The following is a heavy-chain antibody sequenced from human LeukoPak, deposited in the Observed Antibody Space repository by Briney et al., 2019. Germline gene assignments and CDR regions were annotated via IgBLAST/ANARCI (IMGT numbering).Heavy chain of an antibody. J-gene: IGHJ6*02. D-gene: IGHD2-8*01. CDR3: AREDVVLVDAVRYYYYGMDV. Sequence: GASGKVCCKAAGYNFISYYMHWVRQAPGQGLEWMGIINPSGGSTSYAQKFQDRVTMTRDTSTSTVYMELSSLKSEDTAVYYCAREDVVLVDAVRYYYYGMDVWGQGTTVTVSS. CDR2: INPSGGST. V-gene: IGHV1-46*01. CDR1: GYNFISYY.